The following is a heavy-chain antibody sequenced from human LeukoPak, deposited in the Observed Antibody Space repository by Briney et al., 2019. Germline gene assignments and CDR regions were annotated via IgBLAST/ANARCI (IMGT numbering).Heavy chain of an antibody. V-gene: IGHV3-53*01. J-gene: IGHJ6*03. Sequence: GGSLRLSCAASGFTVSSNYMSWVRQAPGKGLEWVSVIYSGGSTYYADSVKGRFTISRDNSKNTLYLQMNSLRAEDTAVYYCARVNYYYYYYYMDVWGKGTTVTISS. CDR2: IYSGGST. D-gene: IGHD1-7*01. CDR1: GFTVSSNY. CDR3: ARVNYYYYYYYMDV.